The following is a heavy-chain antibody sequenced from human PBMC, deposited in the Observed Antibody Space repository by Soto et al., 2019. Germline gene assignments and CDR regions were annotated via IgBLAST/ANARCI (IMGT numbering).Heavy chain of an antibody. Sequence: KVSCKASGYTFTNYEINWVRQATGQGLEWMGWMNPGSGNTDYAHKFQGRVTMTRNISISTAYMELSRLGSDDTAIYYCARMAASGSLNWFDPWGQGTLVTVSS. CDR2: MNPGSGNT. CDR1: GYTFTNYE. D-gene: IGHD3-10*01. CDR3: ARMAASGSLNWFDP. J-gene: IGHJ5*02. V-gene: IGHV1-8*01.